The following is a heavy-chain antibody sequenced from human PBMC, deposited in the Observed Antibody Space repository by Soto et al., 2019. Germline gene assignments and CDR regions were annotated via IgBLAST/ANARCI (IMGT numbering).Heavy chain of an antibody. CDR2: IIPIFGTA. V-gene: IGHV1-69*13. CDR3: ASQVDTAMVLGPYYYYGMDV. D-gene: IGHD5-18*01. Sequence: GASVKVSCKASGGTFSSYAISWVRQAPGQGLEWMGGIIPIFGTANYAQKFQGRVTITADESTSTAYMELSSLRSEDTAVYYCASQVDTAMVLGPYYYYGMDVWGQGTTVTVSS. J-gene: IGHJ6*02. CDR1: GGTFSSYA.